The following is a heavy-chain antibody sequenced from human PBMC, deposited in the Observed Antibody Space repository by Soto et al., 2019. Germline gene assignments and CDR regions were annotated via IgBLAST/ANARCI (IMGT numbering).Heavy chain of an antibody. CDR3: ARDFERSAIGP. CDR2: IAYSGGT. D-gene: IGHD3-9*01. Sequence: PSETLCLTCAVSGAYFSGADFYWFWIQKPPGKGLVWIGYIAYSGGTYYNPSLRRRVTISADRSENKFSLTWQSVTAANTAVYFCARDFERSAIGPWGQATSVTVS. J-gene: IGHJ5*02. CDR1: GAYFSGADFY. V-gene: IGHV4-31*11.